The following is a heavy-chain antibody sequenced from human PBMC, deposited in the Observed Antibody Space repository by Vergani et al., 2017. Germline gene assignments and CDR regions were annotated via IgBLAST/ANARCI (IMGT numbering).Heavy chain of an antibody. CDR3: ARLVGLRYFDWLSLHGMDV. Sequence: QVQLVQSGAEVKKPGASLKVSCKASGYTFTGYYMHCVRQAPGQGLEWMGWINPNSGGTNYAQKFQGRVTMTRDTSISTAYMELSRLRSDDTAVYYCARLVGLRYFDWLSLHGMDVWGQGTTVTVSS. J-gene: IGHJ6*02. CDR2: INPNSGGT. CDR1: GYTFTGYY. D-gene: IGHD3-9*01. V-gene: IGHV1-2*02.